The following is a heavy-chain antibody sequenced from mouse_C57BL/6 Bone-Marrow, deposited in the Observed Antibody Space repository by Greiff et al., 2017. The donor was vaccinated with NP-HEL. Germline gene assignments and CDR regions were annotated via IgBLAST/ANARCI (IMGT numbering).Heavy chain of an antibody. CDR3: AREGDGYYAMDY. V-gene: IGHV1-69*01. J-gene: IGHJ4*01. CDR2: IDPSDSYT. Sequence: VQLQQPGAELVMPGASVKLSCKASGYTFTSYWMHWVKQRPGQGLEWIGEIDPSDSYTNYNQKFKGKATLTVDKSSSPAYMQLSSLTSEDSAVYYCAREGDGYYAMDYWGQGTSVTVSS. CDR1: GYTFTSYW.